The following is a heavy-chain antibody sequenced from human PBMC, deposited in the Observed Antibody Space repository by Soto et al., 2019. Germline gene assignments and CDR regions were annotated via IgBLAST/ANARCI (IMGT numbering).Heavy chain of an antibody. CDR3: ARYPGACYCDY. J-gene: IGHJ4*02. D-gene: IGHD4-17*01. Sequence: QVQLVESGGGVVQPGRSLRLSCAASGFTFGSYGMHWVRQAPGKGLEWVAIIWYDGSKKYSPDSVKGRFTISRDNSNNTVSLQMNSRRDGETAVYSCARYPGACYCDYWGQGTLVTVSS. CDR1: GFTFGSYG. V-gene: IGHV3-33*01. CDR2: IWYDGSKK.